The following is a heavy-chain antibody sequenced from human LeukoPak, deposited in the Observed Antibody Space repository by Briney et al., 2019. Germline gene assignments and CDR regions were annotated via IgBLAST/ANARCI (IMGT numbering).Heavy chain of an antibody. V-gene: IGHV4-34*01. CDR3: ARGSYSSSWYVPRGHWFDP. Sequence: SETLSLSCAVYGGSFSGYYWSWLRQPPGKGLEWIGEINHSGSTNYNPSLKSRVTISVGTSKNQFSLKLSSVTAADTAVYYCARGSYSSSWYVPRGHWFDPWGQGTLVTVSS. CDR1: GGSFSGYY. CDR2: INHSGST. D-gene: IGHD6-13*01. J-gene: IGHJ5*02.